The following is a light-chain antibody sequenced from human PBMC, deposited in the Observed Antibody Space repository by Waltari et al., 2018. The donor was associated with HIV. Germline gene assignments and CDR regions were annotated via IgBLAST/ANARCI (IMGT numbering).Light chain of an antibody. CDR2: QGS. J-gene: IGLJ1*01. CDR3: RAWDSSTAYAV. Sequence: SYELTQPPSVSVSPGPTASITCSGDILGDKYACWCQQQPAQSPGMVIYQGSKRPSGIPDRFAGSNSGNTATLTVSGTQAMDEADYYCRAWDSSTAYAVFGTGTKVTVL. CDR1: ILGDKY. V-gene: IGLV3-1*01.